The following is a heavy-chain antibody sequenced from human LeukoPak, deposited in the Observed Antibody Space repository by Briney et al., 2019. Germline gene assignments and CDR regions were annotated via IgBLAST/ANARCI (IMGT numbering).Heavy chain of an antibody. V-gene: IGHV3-48*04. D-gene: IGHD3-22*01. Sequence: GGSLRLSCAASGFTFRNYSMNWARQAPGKGLEWVSYISSSSSSIYYADSVKGRFTISRDNAKNSLYLQMNSLRAEDTAVYYCARAPWLRGDYYCYGMDIWGQGTTVTVSS. CDR1: GFTFRNYS. CDR3: ARAPWLRGDYYCYGMDI. J-gene: IGHJ6*02. CDR2: ISSSSSSI.